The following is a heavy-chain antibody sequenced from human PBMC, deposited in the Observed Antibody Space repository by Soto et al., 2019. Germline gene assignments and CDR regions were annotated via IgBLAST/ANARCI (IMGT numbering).Heavy chain of an antibody. V-gene: IGHV4-39*01. CDR3: ARRAYYYDSSGYPSVWY. J-gene: IGHJ4*02. Sequence: PSETRSLTCTVSGASISNSSYYWGWIRQPPGKGLEWIGSIYYSGSTYYNPSLKSRVTISVDTSKNQFSLKLSSVTAADTAVYYCARRAYYYDSSGYPSVWYWGQGTLVTVSS. CDR1: GASISNSSYY. D-gene: IGHD3-22*01. CDR2: IYYSGST.